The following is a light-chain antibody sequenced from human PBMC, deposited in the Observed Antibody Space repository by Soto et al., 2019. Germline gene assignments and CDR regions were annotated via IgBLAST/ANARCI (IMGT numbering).Light chain of an antibody. CDR1: SSDVGGYNY. Sequence: QSALTQPASVSGSPGQSITISCTGTSSDVGGYNYVSLYQQHPGKAPKLMIYDVSNRPSGVSNRFSGSKPGNTASLTISGLQAEDEADYYCSSYTSSSILVVFGGGTKVTVL. J-gene: IGLJ2*01. CDR3: SSYTSSSILVV. CDR2: DVS. V-gene: IGLV2-14*01.